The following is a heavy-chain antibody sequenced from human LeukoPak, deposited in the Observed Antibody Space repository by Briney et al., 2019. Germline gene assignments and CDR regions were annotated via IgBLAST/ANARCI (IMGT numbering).Heavy chain of an antibody. CDR2: ISAYNGHT. V-gene: IGHV1-18*01. D-gene: IGHD6-19*01. CDR3: ARGGSGWYLDY. J-gene: IGHJ4*02. CDR1: VYTFINYG. Sequence: ASVTVSCKASVYTFINYGISWVRQAPGQGLEWMGWISAYNGHTNYAQKLQGRVTMTTDTSTTTAYMELRSLSSDDTAVYYCARGGSGWYLDYCGQGTLVIVSS.